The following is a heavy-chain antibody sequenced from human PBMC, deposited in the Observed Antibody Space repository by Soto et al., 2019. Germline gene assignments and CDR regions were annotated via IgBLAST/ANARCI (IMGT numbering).Heavy chain of an antibody. V-gene: IGHV3-48*03. J-gene: IGHJ6*02. CDR2: ISATGRTI. Sequence: EMQLVESGGGFVQPGGSLRLSCAASGFTFSSDELSWVRQAPGKGLEWLSYISATGRTIYYADSVKGRFTVSRDNHKNSASLQMDSLRAEDTAVYYCARWGRGDYYYGMDVWGQWTTVTVSS. CDR1: GFTFSSDE. D-gene: IGHD7-27*01. CDR3: ARWGRGDYYYGMDV.